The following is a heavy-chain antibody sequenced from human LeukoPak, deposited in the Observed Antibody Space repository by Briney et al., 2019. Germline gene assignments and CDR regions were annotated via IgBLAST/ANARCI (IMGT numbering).Heavy chain of an antibody. J-gene: IGHJ4*02. V-gene: IGHV4-34*01. D-gene: IGHD3-10*01. Sequence: SETLSLTCAVYGGSFSGYYWSWIRQPLGKGLEWIGEINHSGSTNYNPSLKSRVTISVDTSKNQFSLKLSSVTAADTAVYYCARGGHYYGSGSYYSSRYYFDYWGQGTLVTVSS. CDR2: INHSGST. CDR3: ARGGHYYGSGSYYSSRYYFDY. CDR1: GGSFSGYY.